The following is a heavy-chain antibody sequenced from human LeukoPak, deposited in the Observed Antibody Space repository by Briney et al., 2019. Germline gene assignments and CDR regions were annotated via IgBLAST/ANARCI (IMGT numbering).Heavy chain of an antibody. CDR2: TYYRSKLYN. Sequence: SQTLSLTCAISGDSVSSNSAAWNWIRQSPSRGLEWVGRTYYRSKLYNDYAVSVKRRITINPDTSKNQFSLQLNSVTPEDTAVYYCARWLSYYDSSGYKQYYFDYWGQGTLVTVSS. V-gene: IGHV6-1*01. CDR1: GDSVSSNSAA. CDR3: ARWLSYYDSSGYKQYYFDY. D-gene: IGHD3-22*01. J-gene: IGHJ4*02.